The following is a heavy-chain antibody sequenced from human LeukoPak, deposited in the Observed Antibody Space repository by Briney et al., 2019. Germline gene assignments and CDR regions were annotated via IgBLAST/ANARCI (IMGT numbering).Heavy chain of an antibody. CDR3: ARDCSGGSCYGAFDI. D-gene: IGHD2-15*01. CDR1: GASIRSGDYY. J-gene: IGHJ3*02. V-gene: IGHV4-30-4*01. Sequence: PSETLSLTCTVSGASIRSGDYYWSWIRQPPGKGLEWIGYIYDSGSTYYNPSLKSRITISVDTPENRFSLKLSSVTATDTAVYYCARDCSGGSCYGAFDIWGQGTMVTVSS. CDR2: IYDSGST.